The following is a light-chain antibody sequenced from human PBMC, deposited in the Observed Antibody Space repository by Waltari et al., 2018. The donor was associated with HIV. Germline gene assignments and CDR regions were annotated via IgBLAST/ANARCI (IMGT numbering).Light chain of an antibody. CDR2: EVS. Sequence: QSALTQPPSASGSPGQSVTISCTGTSSDVGGYNYVSWYQQHPGKAPKLMIYEVSKRPSGGPDRFSGSKSGNTASLTVSGLQAEDEADYYCSSYEGSNNLLFGGGTKLTVL. CDR1: SSDVGGYNY. J-gene: IGLJ2*01. V-gene: IGLV2-8*01. CDR3: SSYEGSNNLL.